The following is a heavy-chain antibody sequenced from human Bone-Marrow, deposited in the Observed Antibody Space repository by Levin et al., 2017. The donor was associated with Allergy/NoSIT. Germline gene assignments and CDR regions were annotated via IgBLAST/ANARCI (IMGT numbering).Heavy chain of an antibody. J-gene: IGHJ5*01. CDR3: ATGGAVATPWFDS. D-gene: IGHD5-24*01. V-gene: IGHV4-31*01. CDR2: IYKTGST. Sequence: SETLSLTCNVSGGSISGHSYYYNWIRQHPGKGLEWIGHIYKTGSTSYNPSLKSHVTISVDTSKNQFALTLDSVTAADTVVYYCATGGAVATPWFDSWGQGTLVFVSS. CDR1: GGSISGHSYY.